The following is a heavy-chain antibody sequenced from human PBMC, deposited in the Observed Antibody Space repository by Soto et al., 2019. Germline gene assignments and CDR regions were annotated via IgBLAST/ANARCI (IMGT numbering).Heavy chain of an antibody. CDR3: VRDGTKTLRDWFDP. Sequence: SETLSLTCTDSGASISGFYWSWIRKSAGKGLEWIGRIYATGTTDYNPSLKSRVMMSVDTSKKQFSLKLRSVTAADTAVYYCVRDGTKTLRDWFDPWGQGISVTVSS. CDR2: IYATGTT. V-gene: IGHV4-4*07. D-gene: IGHD1-1*01. J-gene: IGHJ5*02. CDR1: GASISGFY.